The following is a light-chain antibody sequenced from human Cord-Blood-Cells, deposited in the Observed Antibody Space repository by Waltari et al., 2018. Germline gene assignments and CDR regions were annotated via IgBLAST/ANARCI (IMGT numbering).Light chain of an antibody. CDR3: QQYYSYPPWT. V-gene: IGKV1-8*01. CDR1: QGISSY. Sequence: AIRMTQSPSSFSASTGDRVTINCRASQGISSYLAWYQQKPGKAPKLLIYAASTLQSGVPSRFSGSGSGTDFTLTISCLQSEDFVTYYCQQYYSYPPWTFGQGTKVEIK. CDR2: AAS. J-gene: IGKJ1*01.